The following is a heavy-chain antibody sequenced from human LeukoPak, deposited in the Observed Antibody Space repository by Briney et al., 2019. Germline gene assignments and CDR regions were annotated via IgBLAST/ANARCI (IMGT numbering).Heavy chain of an antibody. CDR3: ARVSPSGYDY. Sequence: PSETLSLTCTVSGDSISSYYWTWIRQPPGKGLEWLGYLYSSGNTNYNPSLKSRVTISVDTSKNQFSLKLSSVTAADTAVYYCARVSPSGYDYWGQGTLVTVSS. CDR1: GDSISSYY. J-gene: IGHJ4*02. CDR2: LYSSGNT. D-gene: IGHD5-12*01. V-gene: IGHV4-59*01.